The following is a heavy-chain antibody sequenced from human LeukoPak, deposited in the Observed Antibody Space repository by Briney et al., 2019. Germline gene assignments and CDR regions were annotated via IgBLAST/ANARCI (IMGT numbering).Heavy chain of an antibody. J-gene: IGHJ3*02. CDR1: GYTFSRHA. Sequence: ASVKVSCKASGYTFSRHALNWVRQAPGQGLEWMGWINTNTGNPTYAQGFTGRFVFSLDTSVSTAYLQINSLKAEDTDVYYCARENALDMWGQGTMVTVSS. CDR3: ARENALDM. V-gene: IGHV7-4-1*02. CDR2: INTNTGNP.